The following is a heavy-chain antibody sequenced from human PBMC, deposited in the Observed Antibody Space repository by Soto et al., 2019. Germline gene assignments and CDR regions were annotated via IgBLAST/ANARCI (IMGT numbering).Heavy chain of an antibody. Sequence: ASVKVSCKASGYTFTSYGISWVRQAPGQGLEWMGWISAYNGNTNYAQKLQGRVTTTTDTSTSTAYMELRSLRSDDTAVYYCARSRTTVIEFDYWGQGTLVTVSS. CDR3: ARSRTTVIEFDY. CDR1: GYTFTSYG. V-gene: IGHV1-18*01. J-gene: IGHJ4*02. CDR2: ISAYNGNT. D-gene: IGHD4-4*01.